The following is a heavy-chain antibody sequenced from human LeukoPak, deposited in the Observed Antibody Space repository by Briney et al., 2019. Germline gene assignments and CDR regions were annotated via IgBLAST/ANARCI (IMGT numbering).Heavy chain of an antibody. CDR2: IYYSGST. Sequence: SETLSLTCTVSGGSISSYYWSWIRQPPGKGLEWIGYIYYSGSTNYNPSLKSRVTKSVDTSKNQFSLKLSSVTAADTAVYYCAPSYSSSSWFDPWGQGTVVTVSS. CDR1: GGSISSYY. D-gene: IGHD6-6*01. CDR3: APSYSSSSWFDP. V-gene: IGHV4-59*12. J-gene: IGHJ5*02.